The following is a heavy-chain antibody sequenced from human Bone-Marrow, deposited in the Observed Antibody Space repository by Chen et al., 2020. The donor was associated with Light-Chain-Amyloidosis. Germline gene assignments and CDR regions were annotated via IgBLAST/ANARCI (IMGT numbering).Heavy chain of an antibody. CDR1: GYTFTGYY. CDR2: INPNSGGT. Sequence: QVQLVQSGAEVKKPGASVTVSCKPSGYTFTGYYMHWVRQAPGQGLEWMGWINPNSGGTNYAQKFQGRVTMTRNTSISTAYMELSRLRSDDTAVYYCATLWFGELWAFDYWGQGTLVTVSS. J-gene: IGHJ4*02. D-gene: IGHD3-10*01. CDR3: ATLWFGELWAFDY. V-gene: IGHV1-2*02.